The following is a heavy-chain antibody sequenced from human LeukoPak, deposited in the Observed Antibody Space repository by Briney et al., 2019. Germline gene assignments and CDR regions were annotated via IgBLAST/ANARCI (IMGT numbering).Heavy chain of an antibody. Sequence: ASVNVSFKASGYTFTIYGISWVRQAPGQGLEWMGWISAYNGNTNYAQKLQGRVTMTTDTSTSTAYMELRSLRSDDTAVYYCARVPRAYCSSTSCFYFDYWGQGTLVTVSS. CDR1: GYTFTIYG. V-gene: IGHV1-18*01. J-gene: IGHJ4*02. CDR3: ARVPRAYCSSTSCFYFDY. CDR2: ISAYNGNT. D-gene: IGHD2-2*01.